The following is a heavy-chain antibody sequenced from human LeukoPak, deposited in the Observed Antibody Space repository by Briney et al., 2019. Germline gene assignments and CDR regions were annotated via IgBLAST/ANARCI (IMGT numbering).Heavy chain of an antibody. V-gene: IGHV4-4*02. D-gene: IGHD6-19*01. J-gene: IGHJ4*02. Sequence: SGTLSLTCAVSGGSISSSNWWSWVRQPPGKGLEWIGDIFHDGTTNFNPSLKSRLTLSTDKSKNQFSLKLSSVTAADTAVYYCARFYSSGWSPFDYWGQGTLVTVSS. CDR1: GGSISSSNW. CDR3: ARFYSSGWSPFDY. CDR2: IFHDGTT.